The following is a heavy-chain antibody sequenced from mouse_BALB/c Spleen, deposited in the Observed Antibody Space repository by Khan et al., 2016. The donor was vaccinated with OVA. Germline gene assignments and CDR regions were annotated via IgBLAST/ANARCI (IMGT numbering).Heavy chain of an antibody. CDR3: ASINS. D-gene: IGHD1-3*01. V-gene: IGHV14-3*02. CDR1: GFNIKDTY. Sequence: EVQLQQSGAELVKPGASVKLSCTASGFNIKDTYMHWVKQRPEQGLEWIGRIDPANGNTNYDPKFQGKAPITTDTYSNTAYLQLSSLTSEDTAIYYCASINSWGQGTTLTVSA. CDR2: IDPANGNT. J-gene: IGHJ2*01.